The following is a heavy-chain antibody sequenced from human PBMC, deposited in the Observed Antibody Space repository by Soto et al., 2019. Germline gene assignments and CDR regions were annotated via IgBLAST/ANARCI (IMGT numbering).Heavy chain of an antibody. CDR1: GFTFSSYS. V-gene: IGHV3-21*01. CDR2: ISSSSYI. Sequence: EVQLVESGGGLVKPGGSLRLSCAASGFTFSSYSMNWVRQAPGKGLEWVSSISSSSYIYYADSVKGRFTISRDNAKNSLYLQMNSLRAEDTAVYYCARGDTAMVTDAFDIWGQGTMVTVSS. CDR3: ARGDTAMVTDAFDI. J-gene: IGHJ3*02. D-gene: IGHD5-18*01.